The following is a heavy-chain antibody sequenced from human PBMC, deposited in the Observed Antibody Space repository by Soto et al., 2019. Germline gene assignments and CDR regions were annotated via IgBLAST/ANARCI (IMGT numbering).Heavy chain of an antibody. V-gene: IGHV4-31*03. J-gene: IGHJ4*02. CDR3: AGFGVGDRDDT. CDR1: GGSISSGGYY. Sequence: SETLSLTCTVSGGSISSGGYYWSWIRQHPGKGLEWIGYIYYSGSTYYNPSLKSRVTISVDTSKNQFSLKLSSVTAADTAVYFCAGFGVGDRDDTWGQGTLVTVSA. D-gene: IGHD2-8*01. CDR2: IYYSGST.